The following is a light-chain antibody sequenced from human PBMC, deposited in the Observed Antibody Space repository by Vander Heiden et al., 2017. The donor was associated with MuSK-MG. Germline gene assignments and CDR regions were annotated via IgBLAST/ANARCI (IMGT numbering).Light chain of an antibody. CDR2: DVS. V-gene: IGLV2-14*01. J-gene: IGLJ2*01. CDR3: SSYTSSSVV. Sequence: QSALTQPASVSGSPGQSITISCTGTSSDGGGYNYVSWYQQTPGKAPKLMIYDVSNRPSGVSNRFSGSKSGNTASLTISGLQAEDEAYYYCSSYTSSSVVFGGGTKLTVL. CDR1: SSDGGGYNY.